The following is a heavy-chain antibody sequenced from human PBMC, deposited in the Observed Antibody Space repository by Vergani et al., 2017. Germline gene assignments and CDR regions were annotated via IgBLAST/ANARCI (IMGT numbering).Heavy chain of an antibody. CDR3: ARVNTETNGHLYYYYYMDV. D-gene: IGHD4-11*01. CDR2: IDHTGRP. Sequence: QVQLQQWGGGLLKPSETLSLTCVVNGGFFTSYHWTWIRQSPGEGLEWVGDIDHTGRPDYNPSLKSRLTMSVDKSRNQFSLALNSGTATDTAIYFCARVNTETNGHLYYYYYMDVWGQGTAVTVS. CDR1: GGFFTSYH. J-gene: IGHJ6*03. V-gene: IGHV4-34*01.